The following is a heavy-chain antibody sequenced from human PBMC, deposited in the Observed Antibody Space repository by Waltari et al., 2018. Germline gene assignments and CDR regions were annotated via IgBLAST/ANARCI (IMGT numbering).Heavy chain of an antibody. Sequence: QVQLQESGPGLVKPSETLSLTCTVSGGSISSYYWSWIRQHPGKGLEWIGYIYYSGKTNIYPSLKSRVTISVDTSKNQFSLKLSSVTAADTAVYCCARDRTVFDPWGQGTLVTVSS. CDR2: IYYSGKT. V-gene: IGHV4-59*01. CDR3: ARDRTVFDP. J-gene: IGHJ5*02. CDR1: GGSISSYY.